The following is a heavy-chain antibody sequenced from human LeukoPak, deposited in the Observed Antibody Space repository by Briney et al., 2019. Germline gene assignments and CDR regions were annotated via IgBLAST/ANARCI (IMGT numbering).Heavy chain of an antibody. Sequence: GASVKVSCKASGYTFTGYYIHWVRQAPRLGLGGMGGISPNSGGTNYAQKFQGRVTMTRYTSISTGYMELSRLRSDDTAVYYCAKGGLFRLGELSLRFDPWGQGTLVTVSS. V-gene: IGHV1-2*02. D-gene: IGHD3-16*02. J-gene: IGHJ5*02. CDR3: AKGGLFRLGELSLRFDP. CDR1: GYTFTGYY. CDR2: ISPNSGGT.